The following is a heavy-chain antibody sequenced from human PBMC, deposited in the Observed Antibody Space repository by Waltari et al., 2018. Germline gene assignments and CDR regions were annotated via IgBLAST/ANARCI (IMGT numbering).Heavy chain of an antibody. J-gene: IGHJ6*02. D-gene: IGHD1-20*01. CDR3: IRYNEQNYCGMDV. Sequence: EVQLVESGGGLVQPGGSLNLSGAFSGSTFSDYAIHWVRQASGKGLGWVGRIRSKANSDATAYAASVKGRFTISRDDSKNTAYLQMNSLKTEDTAVYYCIRYNEQNYCGMDVWGQGTTVTVSS. CDR2: IRSKANSDAT. V-gene: IGHV3-73*01. CDR1: GSTFSDYA.